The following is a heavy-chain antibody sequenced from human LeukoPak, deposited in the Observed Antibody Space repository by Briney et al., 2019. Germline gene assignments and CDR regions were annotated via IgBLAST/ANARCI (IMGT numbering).Heavy chain of an antibody. CDR3: AGGDDYDFWSGPSDY. CDR1: GYTFTGYY. CDR2: INPNSGGT. Sequence: ASVKVSCKASGYTFTGYYMHWVRQAPGQGLEWMGWINPNSGGTNYAQKFQGRVTMTRDTSISTAYMELSRLRSEDTAVYYCAGGDDYDFWSGPSDYWGQGTLVTVSS. D-gene: IGHD3-3*01. V-gene: IGHV1-2*02. J-gene: IGHJ4*02.